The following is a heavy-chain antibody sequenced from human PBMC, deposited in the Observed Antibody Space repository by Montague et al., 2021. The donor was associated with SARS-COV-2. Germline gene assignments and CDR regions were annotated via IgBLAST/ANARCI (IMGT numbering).Heavy chain of an antibody. Sequence: SETLSLTCAVYGGSFSGYYWSWIRQPPGKGLEWIGEINHSGRTNYNPSXXGGVTISVDTSKNQFSLKLSSLTAADTAVYYCARGRTVTTFYSYYGMDVWGQGTTVTVSS. V-gene: IGHV4-34*01. D-gene: IGHD4-17*01. CDR2: INHSGRT. J-gene: IGHJ6*02. CDR1: GGSFSGYY. CDR3: ARGRTVTTFYSYYGMDV.